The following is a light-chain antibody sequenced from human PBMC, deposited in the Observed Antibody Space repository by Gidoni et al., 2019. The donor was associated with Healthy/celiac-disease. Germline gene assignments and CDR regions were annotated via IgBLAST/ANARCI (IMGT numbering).Light chain of an antibody. CDR2: LGS. CDR1: QILLHSNGYND. V-gene: IGKV2-28*01. Sequence: DLVMTQSPLSLPVTPGEPASISCRSSQILLHSNGYNDLDWYLQKPGQSPQLLIYLGSNRAAGVPDRFSGSGSGTDFTLKISRVEAEDVGVYYCMQALQTPFTCGPGTKVDIK. CDR3: MQALQTPFT. J-gene: IGKJ3*01.